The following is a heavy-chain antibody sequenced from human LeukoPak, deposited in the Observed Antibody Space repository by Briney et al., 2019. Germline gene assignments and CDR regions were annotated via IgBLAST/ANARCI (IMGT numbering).Heavy chain of an antibody. Sequence: GGSLRLSCAASGFTFSSYDMHWVRQATGKGLEWVSAIGPAGDRYYPGSVKGRFTISRENAKNSLYLQMNSLRAGDTAVYYCARADYGGNLDYWGQGTLVTVSS. V-gene: IGHV3-13*04. J-gene: IGHJ4*02. CDR1: GFTFSSYD. CDR3: ARADYGGNLDY. CDR2: IGPAGDR. D-gene: IGHD4-23*01.